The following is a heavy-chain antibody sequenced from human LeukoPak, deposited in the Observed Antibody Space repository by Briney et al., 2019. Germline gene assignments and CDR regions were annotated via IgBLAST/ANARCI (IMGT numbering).Heavy chain of an antibody. CDR3: ARVSGYYDSSGYYNYYGMDV. CDR2: IYYSGST. Sequence: SETLSLTCTVSGGSISSYYGSCIRQPPGKGLEWIGYIYYSGSTNYNPSLKSRCTISVDTSKNQVSLNLSSVTAADTAVYYCARVSGYYDSSGYYNYYGMDVWGQGTTVTVSS. J-gene: IGHJ6*02. D-gene: IGHD3-22*01. V-gene: IGHV4-59*01. CDR1: GGSISSYY.